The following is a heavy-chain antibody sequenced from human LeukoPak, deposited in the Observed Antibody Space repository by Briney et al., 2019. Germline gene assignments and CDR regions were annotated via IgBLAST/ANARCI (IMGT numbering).Heavy chain of an antibody. CDR2: IRSKANSYAT. CDR1: GFTFSGSA. J-gene: IGHJ3*02. Sequence: GGSLRLSCAASGFTFSGSAMHWVRQASGKGLEWVGRIRSKANSYATAYAASVKGRFTISRDDSKNTAYLQMNSLKTEDTAVYYRTRSPRDYVWGSYLSGAFDIWGQGTMVTVSS. D-gene: IGHD3-16*02. V-gene: IGHV3-73*01. CDR3: TRSPRDYVWGSYLSGAFDI.